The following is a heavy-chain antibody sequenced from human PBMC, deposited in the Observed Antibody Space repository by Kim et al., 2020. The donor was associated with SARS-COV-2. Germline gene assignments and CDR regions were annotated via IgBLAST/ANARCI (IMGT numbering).Heavy chain of an antibody. V-gene: IGHV3-7*01. Sequence: GGSLRLSCAASGFTFSNYWMSWVRQAPGKGLEWVANIKRDGSEKYYVDSVRGRFTISRDNAQNSLFLQMNSLRVEETAGYYCTSWGAGNYWGPGTLVTVSS. D-gene: IGHD6-13*01. CDR2: IKRDGSEK. CDR1: GFTFSNYW. CDR3: TSWGAGNY. J-gene: IGHJ4*02.